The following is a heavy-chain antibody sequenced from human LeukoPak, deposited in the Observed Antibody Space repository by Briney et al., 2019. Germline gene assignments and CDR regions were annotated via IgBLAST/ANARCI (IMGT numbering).Heavy chain of an antibody. J-gene: IGHJ4*02. D-gene: IGHD5-18*01. CDR1: GFTFDNFA. CDR2: ITGSGGST. CDR3: ARANKYSYGTLFSHASFDY. V-gene: IGHV3-23*01. Sequence: GGSLRLSCAPSGFTFDNFAMTWVRQAPGKGLEWVSEITGSGGSTYYADSVKGRFTISRDNSKNTLYLQMNSLRAEDTAVYYCARANKYSYGTLFSHASFDYWGQGTLVTVSS.